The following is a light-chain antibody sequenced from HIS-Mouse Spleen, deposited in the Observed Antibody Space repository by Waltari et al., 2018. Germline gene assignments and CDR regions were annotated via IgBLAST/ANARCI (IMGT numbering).Light chain of an antibody. V-gene: IGLV3-1*01. J-gene: IGLJ1*01. Sequence: SYELTQPPSVSVSPGQTASITCSGDKLGDKYACWYQQKPAQSPVLVIYQDSKRPSGIPERFSGSNSGNTATLTISGTQAMDEADYYCQAWDSSTAENVFGTGTKVTVL. CDR2: QDS. CDR3: QAWDSSTAENV. CDR1: KLGDKY.